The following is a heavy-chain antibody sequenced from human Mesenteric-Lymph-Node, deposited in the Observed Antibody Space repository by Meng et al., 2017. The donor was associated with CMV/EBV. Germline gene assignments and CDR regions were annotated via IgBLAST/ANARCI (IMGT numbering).Heavy chain of an antibody. V-gene: IGHV3-66*01. CDR3: ARGLYGDYVYGMDV. J-gene: IGHJ6*02. D-gene: IGHD4-17*01. Sequence: GESLKISCVVSGFTISSHYMSWVRQAPGKGLEWVSLIYSGGQTYYSDSVKGRFTMSRDNSKSTLYLQMNSLRAEDKAVYYCARGLYGDYVYGMDVWGQGTTVTVSS. CDR1: GFTISSHY. CDR2: IYSGGQT.